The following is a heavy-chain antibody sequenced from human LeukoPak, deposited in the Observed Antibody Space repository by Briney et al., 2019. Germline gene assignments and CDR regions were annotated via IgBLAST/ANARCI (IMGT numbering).Heavy chain of an antibody. J-gene: IGHJ4*02. D-gene: IGHD6-13*01. CDR1: GFTFSSYA. Sequence: PGGSLRLSCAASGFTFSSYAMSWVRQAPGKGLEWVSAISGSGGSTYYADSVKGRFTISRDNSKNTLYLQMNSLRAEDTAVYYCASDLIPAAGTRYGDYWGQGTLVTVSS. V-gene: IGHV3-23*01. CDR3: ASDLIPAAGTRYGDY. CDR2: ISGSGGST.